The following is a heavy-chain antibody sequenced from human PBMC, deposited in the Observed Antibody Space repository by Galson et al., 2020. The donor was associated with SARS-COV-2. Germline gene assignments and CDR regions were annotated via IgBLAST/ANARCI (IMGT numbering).Heavy chain of an antibody. CDR3: ARDVYCTGGSCQSYGMDV. J-gene: IGHJ6*02. V-gene: IGHV3-11*01. Sequence: LSLTCAASGFTFSDYYMSWIRQAPGKGLEWVSYISSRGRTIYYADSVKGRFTISRDNAQNSLHLQMNSLRAEDTAVYYCARDVYCTGGSCQSYGMDVWGLGTTVTVS. D-gene: IGHD2-15*01. CDR1: GFTFSDYY. CDR2: ISSRGRTI.